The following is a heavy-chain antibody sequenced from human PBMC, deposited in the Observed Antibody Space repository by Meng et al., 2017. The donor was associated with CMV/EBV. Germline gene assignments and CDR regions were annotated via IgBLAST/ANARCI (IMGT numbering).Heavy chain of an antibody. Sequence: SETLSLTCTVSGGSISSGDYYWSWIRQPPGKGLEWIGYIYYSGSTYYNPSLKSRVTISVDTSKNQFSLKLSSVTAADTAVYYCARGGDFWSGYYIEYWGQGTLVTVSS. CDR2: IYYSGST. D-gene: IGHD3-3*01. CDR1: GGSISSGDYY. CDR3: ARGGDFWSGYYIEY. J-gene: IGHJ4*02. V-gene: IGHV4-30-4*08.